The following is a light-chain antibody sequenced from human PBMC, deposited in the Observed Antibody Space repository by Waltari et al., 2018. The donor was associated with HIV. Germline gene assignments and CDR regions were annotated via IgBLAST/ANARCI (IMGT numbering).Light chain of an antibody. CDR1: TIGRKS. V-gene: IGLV3-21*02. Sequence: YELTQPPSLSVAPGQTPRLLWEGNTIGRKSVHCYQQKAGQAPTVVVHQVSDGPSEIPARFSGSNSENTANLTISGVEAGDEADYYCQVWDTFSEHRVFGGGTKLNVL. CDR3: QVWDTFSEHRV. CDR2: QVS. J-gene: IGLJ3*02.